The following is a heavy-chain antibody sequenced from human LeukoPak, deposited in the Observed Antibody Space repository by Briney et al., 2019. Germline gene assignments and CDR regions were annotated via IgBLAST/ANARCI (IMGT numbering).Heavy chain of an antibody. J-gene: IGHJ4*02. Sequence: GGSLRLSCAASGFSFSSYAMGWVRQAPGKGLEWVSGISSVGVITYYADSVRGRFTVSRDNPKNTLYLQLNSLRAEDTAVYYCAKRLGGGSYKAFDYWGQGTLVTVSS. CDR1: GFSFSSYA. D-gene: IGHD3-10*01. CDR2: ISSVGVIT. V-gene: IGHV3-23*01. CDR3: AKRLGGGSYKAFDY.